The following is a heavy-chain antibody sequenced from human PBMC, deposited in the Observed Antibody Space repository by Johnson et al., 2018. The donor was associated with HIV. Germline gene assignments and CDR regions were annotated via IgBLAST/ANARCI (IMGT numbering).Heavy chain of an antibody. Sequence: QVQLVESGGGVVQPGGSLRLSCSASGFTFSTFGMHWVRQAPGKGLEWVAFIRYDGSDKYYGDSVKGRFTISRDNSKNTLYLQMNSLRGDDTAVYYCTRVSSTSWALDIWGQGTLVTVSS. CDR1: GFTFSTFG. D-gene: IGHD2-15*01. V-gene: IGHV3-30*02. CDR3: TRVSSTSWALDI. J-gene: IGHJ3*02. CDR2: IRYDGSDK.